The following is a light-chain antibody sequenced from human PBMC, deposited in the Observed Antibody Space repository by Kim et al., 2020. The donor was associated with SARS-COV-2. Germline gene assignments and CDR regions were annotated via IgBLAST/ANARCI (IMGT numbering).Light chain of an antibody. CDR2: GAS. CDR1: QRGSRNY. CDR3: QQYGSASMYT. J-gene: IGKJ2*01. Sequence: SPGDSATLSCRASQRGSRNYLSWYQQKPGQAPKLLVYGASRGATGIPDRFSGSGSGTDFNLTISSQEHEDFAGYYCQQYGSASMYTFGQGTKLEI. V-gene: IGKV3-20*01.